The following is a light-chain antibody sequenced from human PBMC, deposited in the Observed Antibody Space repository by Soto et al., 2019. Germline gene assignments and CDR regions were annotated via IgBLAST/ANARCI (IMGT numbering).Light chain of an antibody. V-gene: IGKV1-39*01. CDR2: DAS. J-gene: IGKJ3*01. CDR3: QQSYITPRT. Sequence: DIQMTQSPSSLSASVGDRVTITCRASPCINTYLSWYQQKPGKAPKLLLYDASRLQSGVPSRFSGSGSGTTFTLTISSLQPEDFATYYCQQSYITPRTFGPGTKVHV. CDR1: PCINTY.